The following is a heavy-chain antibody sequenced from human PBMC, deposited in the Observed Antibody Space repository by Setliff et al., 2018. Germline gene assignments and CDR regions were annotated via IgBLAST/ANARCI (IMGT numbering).Heavy chain of an antibody. J-gene: IGHJ5*02. CDR2: IYYSGAT. V-gene: IGHV4-59*08. CDR3: ARARGFAGYYGSWTHQSFDL. D-gene: IGHD3-10*01. CDR1: GGSISGDS. Sequence: PSETLSLTCTVSGGSISGDSWSWIRQPPGKGLEWIGFIYYSGATTYNPSLKSRVTISADTSNNQFSLNLISVTAADTAVYYCARARGFAGYYGSWTHQSFDLWGQGSLVTVSS.